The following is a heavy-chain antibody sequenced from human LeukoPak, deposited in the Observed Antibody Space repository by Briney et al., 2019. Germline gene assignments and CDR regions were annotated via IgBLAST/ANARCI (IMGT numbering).Heavy chain of an antibody. CDR3: ARDGGRMQLWSNFDY. Sequence: ASVKVSCKASGYTFTGYYMHWVRQAPGQGLEWMGWINPNSGGTNYAQKFQGRVTMTRDTSISTAYMELSRLRSDDTAVYYCARDGGRMQLWSNFDYWGQGTLVTVSS. CDR2: INPNSGGT. CDR1: GYTFTGYY. V-gene: IGHV1-2*02. D-gene: IGHD5-18*01. J-gene: IGHJ4*02.